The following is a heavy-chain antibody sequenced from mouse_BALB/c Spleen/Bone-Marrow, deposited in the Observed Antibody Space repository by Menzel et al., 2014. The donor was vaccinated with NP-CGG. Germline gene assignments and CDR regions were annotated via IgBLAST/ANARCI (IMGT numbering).Heavy chain of an antibody. CDR2: ISNLAYSI. CDR1: GFTFSDYG. V-gene: IGHV5-15*02. D-gene: IGHD2-1*01. CDR3: TRNYGNQGAMDY. J-gene: IGHJ4*01. Sequence: EVKLMESGGGLVQPGGSRKLSCAASGFTFSDYGVAWVRQAPGKGPEWVAFISNLAYSIYYADTVTGRFTISRENAKSTLYLEMSSLRSEDTAIYYCTRNYGNQGAMDYWGQGTSVTVSS.